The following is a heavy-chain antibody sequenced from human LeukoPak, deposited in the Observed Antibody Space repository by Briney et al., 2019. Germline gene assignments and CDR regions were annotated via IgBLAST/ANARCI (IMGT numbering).Heavy chain of an antibody. V-gene: IGHV3-23*01. CDR1: GFTFSSYA. D-gene: IGHD3-3*01. Sequence: GGSLRLSCAASGFTFSSYAMSWVRQAPGKGLEWVSAISGSGGSTYYADSMKGRFAISRDNSKNTLYLQMNSLRAEDTAVYYCAKVWGPLRFLEWLPYFDYWGQGTLVTVSS. J-gene: IGHJ4*02. CDR2: ISGSGGST. CDR3: AKVWGPLRFLEWLPYFDY.